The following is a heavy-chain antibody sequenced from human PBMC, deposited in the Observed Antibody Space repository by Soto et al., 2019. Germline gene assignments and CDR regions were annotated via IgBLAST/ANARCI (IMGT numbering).Heavy chain of an antibody. V-gene: IGHV1-18*01. CDR2: ISAYNGNT. CDR1: GYTFTSYG. D-gene: IGHD3-3*01. Sequence: ASVKVSCKASGYTFTSYGISWVRQAPGQGLEWMGWISAYNGNTNYAQKLQGRVTMTTDTSTSTAYMELRSLRSDDTAVYYCARDFWVSGGRNWFDPWGQGTLVTVSS. CDR3: ARDFWVSGGRNWFDP. J-gene: IGHJ5*02.